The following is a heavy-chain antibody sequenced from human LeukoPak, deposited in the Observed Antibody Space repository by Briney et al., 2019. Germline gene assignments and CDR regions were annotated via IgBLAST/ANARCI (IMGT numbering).Heavy chain of an antibody. V-gene: IGHV4-39*07. Sequence: PSETLSLTCTVSGGSISSSSYYWGWIRQPPGKGLEWIGSIYYSGSTYYNPSLKSRVTISVDTSKNQFSLKLSSVTAADTAVYYCARDPSSLYGYPHWFDPWGQGTLVTVSS. CDR3: ARDPSSLYGYPHWFDP. J-gene: IGHJ5*02. CDR1: GGSISSSSYY. CDR2: IYYSGST. D-gene: IGHD5-18*01.